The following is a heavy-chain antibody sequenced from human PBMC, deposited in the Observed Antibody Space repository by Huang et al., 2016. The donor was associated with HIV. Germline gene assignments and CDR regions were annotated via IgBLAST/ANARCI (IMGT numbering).Heavy chain of an antibody. CDR2: VYTGGSV. Sequence: QVQLQESGPGLVQPSQTLSLICTVSGDSISSGAFYWTWSRQSAGGGLQGVGHVYTGGSVLYNDSSRSRVTIALDTSKNQFFLNWRAVTAADTALYFCARGRGGTHSYFFYSMDVWGAGTAVIVSS. J-gene: IGHJ6*03. V-gene: IGHV4-61*09. CDR3: ARGRGGTHSYFFYSMDV. CDR1: GDSISSGAFY. D-gene: IGHD1-26*01.